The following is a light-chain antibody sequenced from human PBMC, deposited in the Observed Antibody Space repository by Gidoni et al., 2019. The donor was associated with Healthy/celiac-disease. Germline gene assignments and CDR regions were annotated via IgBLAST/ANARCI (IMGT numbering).Light chain of an antibody. V-gene: IGKV1-5*01. CDR1: QSISSW. CDR2: DAS. CDR3: QQYNSYPWT. J-gene: IGKJ1*01. Sequence: DIQMTKSPSTLSASVGDRVTITCRASQSISSWLAWYQQKPGKAPKLLIYDASSLESGVPSRFSGSGSGTEFTLTISSLQPDDFETYYCQQYNSYPWTFGQGTKVEIK.